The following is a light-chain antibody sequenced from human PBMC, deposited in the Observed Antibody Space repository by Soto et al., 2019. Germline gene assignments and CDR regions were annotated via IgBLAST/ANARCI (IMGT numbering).Light chain of an antibody. J-gene: IGKJ1*01. Sequence: DIQMTQSPSTLSGSVGDRVTITCRASQTISSWLAWYQQKPGKAPKLLIYKASTLKSGVPSRFSGSGSGTEFTLTTSSLQPDDFATYYCQQYNSYSRTFGQGTQVE. CDR1: QTISSW. CDR3: QQYNSYSRT. V-gene: IGKV1-5*03. CDR2: KAS.